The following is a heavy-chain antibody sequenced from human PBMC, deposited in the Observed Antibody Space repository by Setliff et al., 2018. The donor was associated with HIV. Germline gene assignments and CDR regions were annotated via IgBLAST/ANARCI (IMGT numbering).Heavy chain of an antibody. D-gene: IGHD3-10*01. CDR3: TTAAAQNWYGSGNENY. CDR2: ISGGGDRT. V-gene: IGHV3-23*01. Sequence: GGSLRLSCAASGFTLSSYAMTWVRQAPGKGLEWVSAISGGGDRTYHADSVRGRFTISRDNSKNSLYLQMNSLRAEDTAVYYCTTAAAQNWYGSGNENYWGQGTLVTVSS. J-gene: IGHJ4*02. CDR1: GFTLSSYA.